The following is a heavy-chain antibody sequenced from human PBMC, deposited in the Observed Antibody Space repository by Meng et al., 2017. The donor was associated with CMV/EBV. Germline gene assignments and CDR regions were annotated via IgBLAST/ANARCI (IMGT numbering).Heavy chain of an antibody. D-gene: IGHD1-26*01. CDR2: IYYSGRT. CDR3: ASIVGAQDY. V-gene: IGHV4-39*06. CDR1: GGSISSSSYY. J-gene: IGHJ4*02. Sequence: RLELQQWGPGRGRPSETLALSWTCSGGSISSSSYYGGWIRQPPGKGLEWIVSIYYSGRTYYNPSLKSRVTISVDTSKNQFSLKLSSVTAADTAVYYCASIVGAQDYWGQGTLVTVSS.